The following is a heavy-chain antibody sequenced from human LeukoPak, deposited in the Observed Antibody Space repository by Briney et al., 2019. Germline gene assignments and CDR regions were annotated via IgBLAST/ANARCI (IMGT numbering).Heavy chain of an antibody. Sequence: SETLSLTCTVSGGSISSSSYYWGWIRQPPGTGLEWIGSIYYSGSTYYNPSLKSRVTISVDTSKNQFSLKLTSVTAADTAVYYCARLRGYSYGYVDYWGQGTLVTVSS. V-gene: IGHV4-39*01. J-gene: IGHJ4*02. D-gene: IGHD5-18*01. CDR1: GGSISSSSYY. CDR2: IYYSGST. CDR3: ARLRGYSYGYVDY.